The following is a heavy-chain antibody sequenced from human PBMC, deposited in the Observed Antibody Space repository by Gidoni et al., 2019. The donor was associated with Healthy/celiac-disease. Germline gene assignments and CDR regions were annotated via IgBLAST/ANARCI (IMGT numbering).Heavy chain of an antibody. D-gene: IGHD1-26*01. CDR1: GGSFRGYY. V-gene: IGHV4-34*01. Sequence: QVQLQQWGAGLWKPSETLSLTCAVYGGSFRGYYWSWIRQPPGKGLEWLVELNHRGSTNYNPSLKSLVTISVDPSKNQFSLKLSSVTAADTVVYYCARGLAVGEDWGQGPLFTVSS. J-gene: IGHJ4*02. CDR2: LNHRGST. CDR3: ARGLAVGED.